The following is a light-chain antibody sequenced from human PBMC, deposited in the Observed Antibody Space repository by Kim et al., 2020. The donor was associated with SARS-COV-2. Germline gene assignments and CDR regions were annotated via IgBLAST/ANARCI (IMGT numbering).Light chain of an antibody. CDR3: TAWDDSLNFVV. V-gene: IGLV1-44*01. J-gene: IGLJ2*01. CDR2: SNN. Sequence: GQRVNISCSGSSSNIGRNIVNWHQQVPGTAPKLLIYSNNQRPSGVPDRFSASKSGTSASLAISGLQSEDEADYYCTAWDDSLNFVVFGGGTKVTVL. CDR1: SSNIGRNI.